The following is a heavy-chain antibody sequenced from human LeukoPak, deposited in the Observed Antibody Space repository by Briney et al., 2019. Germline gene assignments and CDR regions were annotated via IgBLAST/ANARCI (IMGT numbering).Heavy chain of an antibody. CDR1: GFTFSSYA. CDR3: AGGSDEVVSGEYYYYMDV. V-gene: IGHV3-23*01. CDR2: ISAGGGST. Sequence: GGSLRLSCAASGFTFSSYAITWVRQAPGKGLEWVSAISAGGGSTYYADSVKGRFTISRDSAKNSLALQMHSLRAEDTAVYYCAGGSDEVVSGEYYYYMDVWGTGTTVTVSS. D-gene: IGHD2-2*01. J-gene: IGHJ6*03.